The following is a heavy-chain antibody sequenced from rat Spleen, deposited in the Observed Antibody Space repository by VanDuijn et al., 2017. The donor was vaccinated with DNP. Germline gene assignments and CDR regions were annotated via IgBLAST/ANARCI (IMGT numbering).Heavy chain of an antibody. CDR3: TLTCFNGWFPY. D-gene: IGHD1-1*01. CDR1: GFSLTSYS. V-gene: IGHV2-34*01. Sequence: QVQLKESGPGLVQPSETLSLTCTVSGFSLTSYSVSWVRQPSGKGPEWLGRMWHDGDTAYNSPLKSRLRISRDTSKNQVFLQMNSLQTDDAGTYYCTLTCFNGWFPYWGQGTLVTVSS. CDR2: MWHDGDT. J-gene: IGHJ3*01.